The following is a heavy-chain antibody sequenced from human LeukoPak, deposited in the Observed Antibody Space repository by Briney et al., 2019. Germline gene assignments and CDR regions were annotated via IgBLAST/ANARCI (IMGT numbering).Heavy chain of an antibody. V-gene: IGHV3-23*01. CDR1: GFTFSSYA. CDR2: ISGSGGST. Sequence: GGSLRLSCAASGFTFSSYAMSWVRQAPGKGLEWVSAISGSGGSTYYADSVKGRFTISRDNSKNTLYLQMNSLRAEDTAVYYCAKDQDIYDSSGYYSPPFDYWGQGTLVTASS. D-gene: IGHD3-22*01. J-gene: IGHJ4*02. CDR3: AKDQDIYDSSGYYSPPFDY.